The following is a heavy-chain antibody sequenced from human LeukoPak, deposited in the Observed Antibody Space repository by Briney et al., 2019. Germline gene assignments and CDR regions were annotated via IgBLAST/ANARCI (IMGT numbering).Heavy chain of an antibody. Sequence: SVKVSCKASGGTFSSHAISWVRQAPGQGLEWMGGIIPIFGTANYAQKFQGRVTITTDESTSTAYMELSSLRSEDTAVYYCARGEAVADIRTVFDPWGQGTLVTVSS. CDR3: ARGEAVADIRTVFDP. CDR1: GGTFSSHA. J-gene: IGHJ5*02. CDR2: IIPIFGTA. V-gene: IGHV1-69*05. D-gene: IGHD6-19*01.